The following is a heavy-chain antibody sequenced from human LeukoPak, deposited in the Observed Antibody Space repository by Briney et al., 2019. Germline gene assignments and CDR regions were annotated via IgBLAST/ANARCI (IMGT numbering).Heavy chain of an antibody. J-gene: IGHJ5*02. Sequence: SVKVSCKASGGTFSSYAISWVRQAPGQGLEWMGGIIPIFGTANYAQKFQGRVTITADESTSTAYMELSSLRSEDTAVYYCARHSGPKYWFDPWGQGTLVTVSS. CDR1: GGTFSSYA. D-gene: IGHD2-15*01. V-gene: IGHV1-69*13. CDR2: IIPIFGTA. CDR3: ARHSGPKYWFDP.